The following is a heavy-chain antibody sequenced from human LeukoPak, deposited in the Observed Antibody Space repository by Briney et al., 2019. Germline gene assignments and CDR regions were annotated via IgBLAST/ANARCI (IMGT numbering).Heavy chain of an antibody. J-gene: IGHJ4*02. CDR2: ISAYNGNT. CDR1: GGTFSSYG. CDR3: ARVLAYCSSTSCHDY. D-gene: IGHD2-2*01. V-gene: IGHV1-18*01. Sequence: ASVKVSCKASGGTFSSYGISWVRQAPGQGLEWMGWISAYNGNTDYAQKLQGRVTMTTDTSTSTAYMELRSLRSDDTAVYYCARVLAYCSSTSCHDYWGQGTLVTVYS.